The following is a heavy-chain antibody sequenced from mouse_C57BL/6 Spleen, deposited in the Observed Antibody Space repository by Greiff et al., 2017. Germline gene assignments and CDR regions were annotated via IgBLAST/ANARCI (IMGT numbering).Heavy chain of an antibody. CDR3: GRHDYCYAMDY. D-gene: IGHD2-13*01. CDR2: IRSKSNNYAT. J-gene: IGHJ4*01. Sequence: DVKLVESGGGLVQPKGSLKLSCAASGFSFNTYAMNWVRQAPGKGLEWVARIRSKSNNYATYYADSVKDRFTISRDDSESMLYLQMNNLKAEDTALYYCGRHDYCYAMDYWGQGTSVTVSS. V-gene: IGHV10-1*01. CDR1: GFSFNTYA.